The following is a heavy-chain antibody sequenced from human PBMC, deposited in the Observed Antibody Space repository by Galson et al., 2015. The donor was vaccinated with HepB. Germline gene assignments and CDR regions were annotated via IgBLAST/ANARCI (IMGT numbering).Heavy chain of an antibody. Sequence: SVKVSCKASGYTFTNYNINWVRQAPGQGLQWMGWISPYNGDTNYAQKFQGRVTMTTDTSTTTAYMELRNLRSDDTAVYYCAISGTAAGFLGHWGQGTLDTVSS. CDR2: ISPYNGDT. CDR1: GYTFTNYN. V-gene: IGHV1-18*01. D-gene: IGHD6-13*01. J-gene: IGHJ4*02. CDR3: AISGTAAGFLGH.